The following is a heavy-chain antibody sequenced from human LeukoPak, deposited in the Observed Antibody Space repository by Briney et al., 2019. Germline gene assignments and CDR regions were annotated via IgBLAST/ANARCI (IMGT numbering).Heavy chain of an antibody. CDR1: GGTFSSSA. J-gene: IGHJ4*02. CDR2: IVPMSGPP. D-gene: IGHD2-2*01. CDR3: ARGSCSSTSCPFDS. V-gene: IGHV1-69*13. Sequence: SVKVSCKASGGTFSSSAISWVRQAPGHGLEWMGGIVPMSGPPNYAQNFQGRVTITADESTSTAYMELSSLRSEDTAVYYCARGSCSSTSCPFDSWGQGTLVTVSS.